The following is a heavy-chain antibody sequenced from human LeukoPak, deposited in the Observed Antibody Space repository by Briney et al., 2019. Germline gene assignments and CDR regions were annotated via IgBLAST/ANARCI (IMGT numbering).Heavy chain of an antibody. D-gene: IGHD3-22*01. CDR1: GYSFTSYW. V-gene: IGHV5-51*01. CDR3: ARADSSGYYPNWFDP. CDR2: IYPGDSDI. Sequence: GESLKISCKGSGYSFTSYWIGWVRQMPGKGLEWMGIIYPGDSDIRYSPSFQGQVTISADKSISTAYLQWSSLKASDTALYYCARADSSGYYPNWFDPWGQGTLVIVAS. J-gene: IGHJ5*02.